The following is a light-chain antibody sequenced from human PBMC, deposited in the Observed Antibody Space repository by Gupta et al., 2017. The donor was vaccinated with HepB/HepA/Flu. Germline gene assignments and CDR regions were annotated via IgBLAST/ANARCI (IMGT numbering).Light chain of an antibody. CDR1: SGVNIATYR. J-gene: IGLJ3*02. CDR3: MTWHISTWV. CDR2: YTSDSDK. Sequence: QAVLTQPSSLSASPGASASLTCTFRSGVNIATYRIYWYQQKPGSPPQFLLYYTSDSDKQQGPGVPSRFSGSKVVSANAGILLISGLQSEDEADYYCMTWHISTWVFGGGTKLTVL. V-gene: IGLV5-45*02.